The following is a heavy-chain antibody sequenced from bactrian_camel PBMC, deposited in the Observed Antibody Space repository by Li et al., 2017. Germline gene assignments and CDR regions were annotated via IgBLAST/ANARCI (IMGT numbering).Heavy chain of an antibody. V-gene: IGHV3S1*01. D-gene: IGHD2*01. CDR1: GFNFSHYT. Sequence: HVQLVESGGGLVQPGESLRLSCAASGFNFSHYTMAWVRQVPGKGLEWVSGINSGADATDYADSVKGRFTISRDNAKNTLYLRLNSLETEDTAMYYCTNSYSYYYGPLDYWGQGTQVTVS. J-gene: IGHJ4*01. CDR2: INSGADAT. CDR3: TNSYSYYYGPLDY.